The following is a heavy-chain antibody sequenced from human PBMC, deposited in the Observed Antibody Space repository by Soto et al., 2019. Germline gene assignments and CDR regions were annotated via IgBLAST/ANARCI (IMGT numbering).Heavy chain of an antibody. Sequence: PGESLKISCKGSGYSFTSYWISWVRQMPGKGLEWMGRIDPSDSYTNYSPSFQGHVTISADKSISTAYLQWSSLKASDTAMYYCARLGGYSGYELTFYYYGMDVWGQGTTVTVSS. D-gene: IGHD5-12*01. CDR3: ARLGGYSGYELTFYYYGMDV. CDR1: GYSFTSYW. CDR2: IDPSDSYT. J-gene: IGHJ6*02. V-gene: IGHV5-10-1*01.